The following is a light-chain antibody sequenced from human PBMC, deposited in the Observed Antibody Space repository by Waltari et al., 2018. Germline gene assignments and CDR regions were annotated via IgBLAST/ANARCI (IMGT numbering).Light chain of an antibody. J-gene: IGLJ3*02. CDR2: DFS. CDR3: NSYAGSSSWV. CDR1: SSDIGFDNY. V-gene: IGLV2-14*01. Sequence: QSALTQPASVSGSPGQSITISSTGTSSDIGFDNYVSWYQQHPGKAPKLMIFDFSERPSGVSNRFSGAKSGNTASLTISGLQAEDEADYYCNSYAGSSSWVFGGGTKLTVL.